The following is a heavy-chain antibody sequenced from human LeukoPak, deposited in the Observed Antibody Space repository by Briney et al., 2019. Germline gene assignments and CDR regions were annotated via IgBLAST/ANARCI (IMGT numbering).Heavy chain of an antibody. V-gene: IGHV1-2*02. CDR3: ARARPRYSYGYLP. CDR1: GYPFTGYY. D-gene: IGHD5-18*01. CDR2: INPNSGGT. Sequence: ASVKVSCKASGYPFTGYYIRWVRQAPGHGLEWMRWINPNSGGTNSAQKFQGRVTMARDTSISTAYMELSRLRSDDTAVYYCARARPRYSYGYLPWGQGTLVTVSS. J-gene: IGHJ5*02.